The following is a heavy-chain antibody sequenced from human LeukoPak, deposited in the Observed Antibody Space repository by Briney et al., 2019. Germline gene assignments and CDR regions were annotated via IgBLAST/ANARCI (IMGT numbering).Heavy chain of an antibody. D-gene: IGHD3-22*01. CDR3: ARGLPMIVVRWGAIDY. CDR1: GGSFSGYY. CDR2: INNSGST. J-gene: IGHJ4*02. Sequence: PSETLSLTCAVYGGSFSGYYWSWVRQPPGKGLEWIGEINNSGSTNYNPSLKSRVTISVDTSKNQFSLKLSSVTAADTAVYYCARGLPMIVVRWGAIDYWGQGTLVTVSS. V-gene: IGHV4-34*01.